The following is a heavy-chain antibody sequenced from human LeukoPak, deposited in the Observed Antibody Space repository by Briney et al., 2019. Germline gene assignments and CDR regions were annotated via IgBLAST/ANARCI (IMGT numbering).Heavy chain of an antibody. CDR2: INGDESTT. CDR3: ARGFRWGFDY. Sequence: GGSLRLSCVASGFTFSNYWMHWVRQAPEKGLVWISRINGDESTTDYADSVKGRFTISRDNAKNTLYLQMNTLGAEDTSLYYCARGFRWGFDYWGQRILVTVSS. V-gene: IGHV3-74*01. J-gene: IGHJ4*02. CDR1: GFTFSNYW. D-gene: IGHD4-23*01.